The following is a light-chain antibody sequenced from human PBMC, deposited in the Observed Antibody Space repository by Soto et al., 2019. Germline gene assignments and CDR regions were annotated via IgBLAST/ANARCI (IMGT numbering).Light chain of an antibody. J-gene: IGKJ2*01. CDR3: QHYNFSVGA. CDR2: QAS. Sequence: KRVNXTGRASQTVSGWLAWYQQKPGKVRNLLIFQASTLKSGVPSRFSGRGSGTEFTLTISRLQSEDVATYYCQHYNFSVGAFGHGPNL. V-gene: IGKV1-5*03. CDR1: QTVSGW.